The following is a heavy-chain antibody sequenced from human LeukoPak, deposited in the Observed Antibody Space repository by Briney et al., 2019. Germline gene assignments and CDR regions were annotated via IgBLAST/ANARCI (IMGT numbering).Heavy chain of an antibody. CDR3: ARGGSYSNYVGY. CDR1: GGSISSGGYY. D-gene: IGHD1-26*01. CDR2: IYYSGST. V-gene: IGHV4-31*03. Sequence: SETLSLTCTVSGGSISSGGYYWSWIRQHPGKGLEWIGYIYYSGSTYYNPSLKSRVTISVDTSKNQFPLKLSSVTAADTAVYYCARGGSYSNYVGYWGQGTLVTVSS. J-gene: IGHJ4*02.